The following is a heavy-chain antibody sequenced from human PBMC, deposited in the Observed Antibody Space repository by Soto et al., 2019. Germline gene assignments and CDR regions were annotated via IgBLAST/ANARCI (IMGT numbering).Heavy chain of an antibody. Sequence: SETLSLTCSVSGGSTSSGPYSWGWIRQPPGKGLEWIGTFHNSGRTYNRPSLESRVTISVDTSKNYFSLKVSSVSAADTAVFYCARLAGYCSGTSCYGYYGMDVWGQGTTVTVS. J-gene: IGHJ6*02. CDR1: GGSTSSGPYS. CDR2: FHNSGRT. CDR3: ARLAGYCSGTSCYGYYGMDV. V-gene: IGHV4-39*01. D-gene: IGHD2-2*01.